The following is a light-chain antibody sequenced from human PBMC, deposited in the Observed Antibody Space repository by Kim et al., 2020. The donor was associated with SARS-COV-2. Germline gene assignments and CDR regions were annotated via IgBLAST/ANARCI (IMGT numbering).Light chain of an antibody. Sequence: GQRVTITCTGSSSNIGVGYYVHWYQQLPGTAPKLLIYSNFNRPSGVPERFSGSKSGTSATLAITGLQPEDEADYYCQSYDSSLTALFGGGTQLTVL. CDR1: SSNIGVGYY. CDR3: QSYDSSLTAL. V-gene: IGLV1-40*01. J-gene: IGLJ3*02. CDR2: SNF.